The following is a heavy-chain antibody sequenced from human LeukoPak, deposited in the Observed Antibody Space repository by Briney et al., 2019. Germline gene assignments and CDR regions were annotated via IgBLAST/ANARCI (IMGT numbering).Heavy chain of an antibody. V-gene: IGHV3-15*01. J-gene: IGHJ6*02. CDR1: GLTLSNVW. CDR3: TPRRFSSGSEGMDV. D-gene: IGHD3-10*01. CDR2: IKSKTDGGTT. Sequence: GGSLRLSCAASGLTLSNVWIHWVRQAPGKGLEWVGRIKSKTDGGTTDYAAPVKDRFTISRDDSKNTLYLQMNSLKIEDTAVYFCTPRRFSSGSEGMDVWGQGTTVTVSS.